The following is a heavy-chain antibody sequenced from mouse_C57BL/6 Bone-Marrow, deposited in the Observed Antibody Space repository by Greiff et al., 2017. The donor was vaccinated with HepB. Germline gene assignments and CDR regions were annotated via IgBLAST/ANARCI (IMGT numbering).Heavy chain of an antibody. CDR2: ISSGGGNT. J-gene: IGHJ2*01. V-gene: IGHV5-9*03. Sequence: DVMLVESGGGLVKPGGSLKLSCAASGFTFSSYTMSWVRQTPEQRLEWVATISSGGGNTYYPDSVKGRFTISRDNAKNSLYLQMSSLRSEDTALYYGVRGGNFDYWGQGTTLTVSS. CDR1: GFTFSSYT. CDR3: VRGGNFDY.